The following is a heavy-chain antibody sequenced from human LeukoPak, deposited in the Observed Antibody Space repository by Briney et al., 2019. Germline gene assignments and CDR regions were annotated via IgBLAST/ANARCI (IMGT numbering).Heavy chain of an antibody. CDR2: IYSGGTT. V-gene: IGHV3-53*01. Sequence: GGSLRLSCAASGFTVSNNYVSWVRQAPGKGLEWVSIIYSGGTTYYADSVKGRFTISRDNSKNTLYLQMNSLRADDTAVYYCARDLSGRELPNTDAFDIWGQGTMVTVSS. D-gene: IGHD1-26*01. CDR3: ARDLSGRELPNTDAFDI. J-gene: IGHJ3*02. CDR1: GFTVSNNY.